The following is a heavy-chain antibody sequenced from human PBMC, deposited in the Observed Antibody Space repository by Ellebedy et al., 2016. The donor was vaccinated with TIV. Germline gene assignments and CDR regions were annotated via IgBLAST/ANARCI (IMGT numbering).Heavy chain of an antibody. CDR1: GYRITSYW. Sequence: GESLKISXKGSGYRITSYWIGWVRQMPGKGLEWMGIIYPGDSDTRYSPSFQGQVTISADKSISTAYLQWSSLKASDTATYYCARGIPLGVAGEYYFDYWGQGALVTVSS. J-gene: IGHJ4*02. CDR2: IYPGDSDT. D-gene: IGHD6-19*01. V-gene: IGHV5-51*01. CDR3: ARGIPLGVAGEYYFDY.